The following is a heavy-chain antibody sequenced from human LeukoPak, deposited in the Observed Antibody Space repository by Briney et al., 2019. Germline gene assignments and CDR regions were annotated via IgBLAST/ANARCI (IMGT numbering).Heavy chain of an antibody. CDR2: ISGGGDA. V-gene: IGHV3-23*01. Sequence: GGSLRLSCAASGFPFNRFAMSWVRQAPGQGLAWVSAISGGGDAHYADSVKGRFTISRDNSKNTLFLHMNNLTADDTALYFCAKEGITGADSWGQGTLVSVSS. CDR1: GFPFNRFA. CDR3: AKEGITGADS. J-gene: IGHJ4*02.